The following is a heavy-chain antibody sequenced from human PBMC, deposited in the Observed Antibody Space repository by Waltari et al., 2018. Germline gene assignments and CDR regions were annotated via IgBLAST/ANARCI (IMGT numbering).Heavy chain of an antibody. CDR2: ISVSDAT. CDR3: AKPFYNWDDPLHS. Sequence: EVQLLESGGGLVQPGGSLRISWQASGFASVTHAINWCRQAPGKGLEWVSSISVSDATYYADSVKGRFTISRDYSDNTVYLQMDSLRADDTAVYFCAKPFYNWDDPLHSWGQGTPVTVSS. V-gene: IGHV3-23*01. D-gene: IGHD1-20*01. CDR1: GFASVTHA. J-gene: IGHJ1*01.